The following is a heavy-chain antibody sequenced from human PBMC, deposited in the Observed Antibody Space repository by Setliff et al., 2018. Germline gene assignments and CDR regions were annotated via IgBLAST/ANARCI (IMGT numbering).Heavy chain of an antibody. CDR2: IYNSGST. CDR1: GGSISSYY. D-gene: IGHD1-1*01. Sequence: SETLSLTCTVSGGSISSYYWSWIRQPPGKGLEWIGYIYNSGSTNYNPSLKSRVTISVDTSKNQYSLRLRSVTAADTAVYYCASPRRDDLDTPFDAFDLWGQGTKVTVSS. CDR3: ASPRRDDLDTPFDAFDL. V-gene: IGHV4-59*08. J-gene: IGHJ3*01.